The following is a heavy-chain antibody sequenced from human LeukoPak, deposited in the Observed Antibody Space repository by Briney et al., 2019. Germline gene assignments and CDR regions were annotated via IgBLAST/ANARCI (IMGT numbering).Heavy chain of an antibody. J-gene: IGHJ1*01. Sequence: SETLSLTCTVSGGSISSYYWSWIRQPPGKGLEWIGYIYYSGSTNYNPSLKSRVTISVDTSKNQFSLKLSSVTAADTAVYYCARSYRSSPEYFQHWGQGTLVTVSS. D-gene: IGHD3-10*01. V-gene: IGHV4-59*01. CDR1: GGSISSYY. CDR2: IYYSGST. CDR3: ARSYRSSPEYFQH.